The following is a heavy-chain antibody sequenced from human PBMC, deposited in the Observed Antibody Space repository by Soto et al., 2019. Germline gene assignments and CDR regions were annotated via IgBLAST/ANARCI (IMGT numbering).Heavy chain of an antibody. CDR2: IDSRGRTL. V-gene: IGHV3-11*01. Sequence: GGSLRLSCVDSGFTFSDYSMSWIRQAPGKGLEWLAFIDSRGRTLSYADSVRGRFTISRDNAENSVYLQMDSLRADDTAVYYCARQAARNYIDSWGQGNSVPVSS. CDR1: GFTFSDYS. D-gene: IGHD6-6*01. J-gene: IGHJ4*02. CDR3: ARQAARNYIDS.